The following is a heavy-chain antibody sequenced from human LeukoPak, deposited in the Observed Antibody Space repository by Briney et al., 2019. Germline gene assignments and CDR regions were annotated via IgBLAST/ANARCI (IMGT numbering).Heavy chain of an antibody. J-gene: IGHJ4*02. CDR3: ARDPSGSYPDY. Sequence: ASVKVSCKASGYTFTGYYMHWVRQAPGQGLEWMGWINPNSGGTNYAQKFQGRVTMTRDTSISTAYMALSRLRYDGTAVDYCARDPSGSYPDYLGQGTLGTGFS. CDR1: GYTFTGYY. V-gene: IGHV1-2*02. D-gene: IGHD1-26*01. CDR2: INPNSGGT.